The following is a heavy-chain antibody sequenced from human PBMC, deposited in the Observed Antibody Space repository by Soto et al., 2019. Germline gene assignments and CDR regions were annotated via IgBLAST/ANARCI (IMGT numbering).Heavy chain of an antibody. J-gene: IGHJ4*02. CDR1: GGSISSGGYY. CDR3: ARSGPQVATTTFRFDY. Sequence: SETLSLTCTVSGGSISSGGYYWSWIRQHPGKGLEWIGYIYYSGSTYYNPSLKSRVTISVDTSKNQFSLKLSSVTAADTAVYYCARSGPQVATTTFRFDYWGQGTLVTVSS. CDR2: IYYSGST. D-gene: IGHD5-12*01. V-gene: IGHV4-31*03.